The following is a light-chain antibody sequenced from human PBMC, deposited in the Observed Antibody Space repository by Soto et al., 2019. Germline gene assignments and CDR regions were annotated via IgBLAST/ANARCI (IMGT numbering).Light chain of an antibody. J-gene: IGLJ3*02. CDR3: CSHSASIHWV. Sequence: QSALTQPASVSGSPGQSITISCTGTSSDLGGYNFVSWYQQHPGNAPKLIIHEVLNRPSGVSSRFSGSKSGNTASLTISGLQAEDDAVYYCCSHSASIHWVFGGGTKLTVL. CDR1: SSDLGGYNF. CDR2: EVL. V-gene: IGLV2-14*03.